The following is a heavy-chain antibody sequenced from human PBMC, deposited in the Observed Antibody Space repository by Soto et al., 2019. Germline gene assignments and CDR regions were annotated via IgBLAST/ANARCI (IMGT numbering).Heavy chain of an antibody. CDR2: VFYTGFT. V-gene: IGHV4-39*01. J-gene: IGHJ4*02. CDR1: GDTVKISEDA. CDR3: ATSQKGYNWNYFDH. D-gene: IGHD1-20*01. Sequence: LTSAASGDTVKISEDAGGWQHQSPGKGPEWIGSVFYTGFTSYNPSLESRVSVSVDTSKNQFSLKVSGVSAADTAVYYCATSQKGYNWNYFDHWGQGALVTLSS.